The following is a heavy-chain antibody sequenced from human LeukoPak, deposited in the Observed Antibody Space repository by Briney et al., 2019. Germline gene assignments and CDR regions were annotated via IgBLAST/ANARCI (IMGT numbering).Heavy chain of an antibody. CDR3: AKDGQGYSSSWYYY. CDR1: GFTFSSYA. CDR2: ISGSGGST. D-gene: IGHD6-13*01. V-gene: IGHV3-23*01. J-gene: IGHJ4*02. Sequence: GGSLRPSCAASGFTFSSYAMSWVRQAPGKGLEWVSAISGSGGSTYYADSVKGRFTISRDNSKNTLYLQMNSLRAEDTAVYYCAKDGQGYSSSWYYYWGQGTLVTVSS.